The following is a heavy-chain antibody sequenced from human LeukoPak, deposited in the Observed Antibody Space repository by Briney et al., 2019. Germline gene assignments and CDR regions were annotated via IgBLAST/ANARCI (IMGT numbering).Heavy chain of an antibody. CDR1: GLTFHDYA. J-gene: IGHJ6*03. Sequence: GGSLRLSCAISGLTFHDYAMTWVRQAPGKGLEWVSTIVGDSSKIYYADSVRGRFTISRDNPNYMLFLHMNSLRAEDTAIYYCAKQPYNYYYLDVWGKGTTVTVSS. D-gene: IGHD2-21*01. CDR2: IVGDSSKI. V-gene: IGHV3-23*01. CDR3: AKQPYNYYYLDV.